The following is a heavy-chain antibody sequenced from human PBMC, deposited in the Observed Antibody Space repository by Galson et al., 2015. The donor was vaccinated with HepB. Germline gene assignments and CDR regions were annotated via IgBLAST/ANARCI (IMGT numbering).Heavy chain of an antibody. Sequence: QSGAEVKKPGESLKVSCQGSGFSFSTYWIGWVRQMPGKGLEWMGVIWPGDSETRYSPSFLGQVTISADKSINTAYLRWSSLSASDTAIYYCVTAPKLRSEFDYWGQGTLVTVSS. CDR2: IWPGDSET. D-gene: IGHD5-12*01. V-gene: IGHV5-51*01. CDR3: VTAPKLRSEFDY. J-gene: IGHJ4*02. CDR1: GFSFSTYW.